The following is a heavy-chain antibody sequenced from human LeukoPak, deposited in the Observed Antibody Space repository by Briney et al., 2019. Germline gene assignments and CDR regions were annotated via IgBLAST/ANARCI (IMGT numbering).Heavy chain of an antibody. D-gene: IGHD3-3*01. CDR1: GGSISSSSYY. J-gene: IGHJ5*02. CDR2: IYYSGST. Sequence: SETLSLTCTVSGGSISSSSYYWGWLRQPPGKGLEWIGSIYYSGSTYYNPSLKSRVTISVDTSKNQFSLKLSSVTAADTAVYYCARRITIFGVATWFDPWGQGTLVTVSS. CDR3: ARRITIFGVATWFDP. V-gene: IGHV4-39*01.